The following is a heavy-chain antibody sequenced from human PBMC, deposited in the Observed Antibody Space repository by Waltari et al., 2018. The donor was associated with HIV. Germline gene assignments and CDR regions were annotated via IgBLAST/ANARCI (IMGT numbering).Heavy chain of an antibody. CDR2: IFLTGNT. J-gene: IGHJ2*01. CDR3: ARRYCGRACNDFYYFDL. CDR1: GGPTSSSNYS. D-gene: IGHD2-21*02. V-gene: IGHV4-61*02. Sequence: QVQLQESGPGRVKTSQPLPLTGTVPGGPTSSSNYSWSWIRQPAGKGLEWIGRIFLTGNTNYNPSLRSRVSISMDPSKNQFSLKLNSVTAADTAVYYCARRYCGRACNDFYYFDLWGRGTLVTVSS.